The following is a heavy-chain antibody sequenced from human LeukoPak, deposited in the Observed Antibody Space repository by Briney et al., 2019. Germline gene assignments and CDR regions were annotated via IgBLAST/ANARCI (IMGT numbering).Heavy chain of an antibody. D-gene: IGHD4-17*01. V-gene: IGHV4-30-2*01. J-gene: IGHJ3*02. CDR3: ARASRDVDYGDYGSPLGDAFDI. Sequence: SETLSLTCTVSGGSISSSSYYWGWIRQPPGKGLEWIGYSYHSGSTYYNPSLKSRVTISVDRSKNQFSLKLSSVTAADTAVYYCARASRDVDYGDYGSPLGDAFDIWGQGTMVTVSS. CDR2: SYHSGST. CDR1: GGSISSSSYY.